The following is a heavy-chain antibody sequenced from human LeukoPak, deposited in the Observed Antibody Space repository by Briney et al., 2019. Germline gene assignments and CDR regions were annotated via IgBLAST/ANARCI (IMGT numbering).Heavy chain of an antibody. D-gene: IGHD2-2*01. J-gene: IGHJ6*03. CDR2: IYTSGST. Sequence: PSEXLSLTCTVSGGSISSYYWSWIRQPAGKGLEWIGRIYTSGSTNYNPSLKSRVTMSVDTSKHQFSLKLSSVTAADTAVYYCARGIYCSSTSCVPNYYYYYMDVWGKGTTVTVSS. V-gene: IGHV4-4*07. CDR3: ARGIYCSSTSCVPNYYYYYMDV. CDR1: GGSISSYY.